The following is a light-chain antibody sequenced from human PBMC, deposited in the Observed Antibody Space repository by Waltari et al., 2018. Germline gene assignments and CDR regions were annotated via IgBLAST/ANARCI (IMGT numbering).Light chain of an antibody. CDR3: AAWDDSLRAWV. CDR2: RNT. V-gene: IGLV1-47*01. CDR1: NSKLGSNY. Sequence: QSVLIQPPSASETPGPRVTISCSGTNSKLGSNYLCWYHHLPGTAPELLIYRNTQRPSGVPDRFSGSKSDTSASLAISGLRSEDEADYYCAAWDDSLRAWVFGGGTKLTVL. J-gene: IGLJ3*02.